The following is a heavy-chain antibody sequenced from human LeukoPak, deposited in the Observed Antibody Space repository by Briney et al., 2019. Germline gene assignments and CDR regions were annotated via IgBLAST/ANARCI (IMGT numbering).Heavy chain of an antibody. CDR2: IKQDEGEK. CDR3: ARGRGFDY. CDR1: GFTFSSYS. V-gene: IGHV3-7*01. Sequence: PGGSLRLSCAASGFTFSSYSMNWVRQAPGKGLEWVANIKQDEGEKYYVDFVKGRLTISRDSAKNSLYLQMNSLRAEDTAMYYCARGRGFDYWGQGTLVSVSS. J-gene: IGHJ4*02.